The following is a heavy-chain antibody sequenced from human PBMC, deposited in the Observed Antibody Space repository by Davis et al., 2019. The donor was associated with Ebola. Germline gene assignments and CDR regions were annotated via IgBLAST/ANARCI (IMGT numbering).Heavy chain of an antibody. CDR1: GFTFGDHA. CDR2: ISWNSESI. CDR3: AKGRTIPLALDF. Sequence: PGGSLRLSCAGSGFTFGDHAMHWVRQAPGKGLEWVSGISWNSESIVYAGSVRGRFTISRDNAKNSLYLQMNSLRGEDTALYYCAKGRTIPLALDFWGQGTLVTVSS. D-gene: IGHD2-2*02. V-gene: IGHV3-9*01. J-gene: IGHJ4*02.